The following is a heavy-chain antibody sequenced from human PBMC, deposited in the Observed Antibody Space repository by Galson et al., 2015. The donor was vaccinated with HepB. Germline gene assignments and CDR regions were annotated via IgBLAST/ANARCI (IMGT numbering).Heavy chain of an antibody. Sequence: PALVKPTQTLTLTCTFSGFSLSTSGMCVSWIRQPPGKALEWLALIDWDDDKYYSTSLKTRLTISKDTSKNQVVLTMTNMDPVDTATYYCSRRYSGSYYGPYYFDYWGQGTLVTVSS. CDR1: GFSLSTSGMC. V-gene: IGHV2-70*01. J-gene: IGHJ4*02. CDR3: SRRYSGSYYGPYYFDY. D-gene: IGHD1-26*01. CDR2: IDWDDDK.